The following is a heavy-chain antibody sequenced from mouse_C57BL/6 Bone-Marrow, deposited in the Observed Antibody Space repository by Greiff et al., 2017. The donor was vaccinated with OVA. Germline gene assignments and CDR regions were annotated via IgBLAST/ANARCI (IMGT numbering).Heavy chain of an antibody. Sequence: EVKLMESGGDLVKPGGSLKLSCAASGFTFSSYGMSWVRQTPDKRLEWVATISSGGSYTYYPDSVKGRFTISRDNAKNTLSLQMSSLKSEDTAMYYCARHGYYYGSRGAWFAYWGQGTLVTVSA. D-gene: IGHD1-1*01. CDR1: GFTFSSYG. V-gene: IGHV5-6*01. CDR3: ARHGYYYGSRGAWFAY. CDR2: ISSGGSYT. J-gene: IGHJ3*01.